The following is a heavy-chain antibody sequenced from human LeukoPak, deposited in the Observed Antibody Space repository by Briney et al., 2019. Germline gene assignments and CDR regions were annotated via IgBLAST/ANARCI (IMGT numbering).Heavy chain of an antibody. D-gene: IGHD1-1*01. CDR3: AREIQLERPQPYGRFDY. J-gene: IGHJ4*02. Sequence: PGGSLRLSCAASGFTFSSYAMHWVRQAPGKGLEWVAVISYDGSNKYYADSVKGRFTISRDNSKNTLYLQMNSLRAEDTAVYYCAREIQLERPQPYGRFDYWGQGTLITVSS. V-gene: IGHV3-30-3*01. CDR1: GFTFSSYA. CDR2: ISYDGSNK.